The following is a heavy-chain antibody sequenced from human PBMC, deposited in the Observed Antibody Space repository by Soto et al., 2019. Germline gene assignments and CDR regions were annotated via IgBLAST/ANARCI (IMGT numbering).Heavy chain of an antibody. D-gene: IGHD3-22*01. Sequence: ASVKVSCKTSGYTFTGFDISWVRQAPGQGLEWMGWISAYNGNTNYAQKLQGRVTMTTDTSTSTAYMELRSLRSDDTAVYYCARAVSHFYSYDFQDVWSRGTTDTVSS. CDR3: ARAVSHFYSYDFQDV. CDR1: GYTFTGFD. J-gene: IGHJ6*04. V-gene: IGHV1-18*01. CDR2: ISAYNGNT.